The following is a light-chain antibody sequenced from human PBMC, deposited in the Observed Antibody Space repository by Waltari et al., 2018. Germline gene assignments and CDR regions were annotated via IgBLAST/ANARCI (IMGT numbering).Light chain of an antibody. CDR1: QTISIY. Sequence: DIQMTQSPSTLSASVGYRVTITCRASQTISIYLAWYQQKPGKAPNLLIYSASTLESGVPSRFSGSGSGTEFTLTISSLQPDDFATYYCQQYHSYSPYTFGQGTKLDIK. J-gene: IGKJ2*01. CDR3: QQYHSYSPYT. V-gene: IGKV1-5*03. CDR2: SAS.